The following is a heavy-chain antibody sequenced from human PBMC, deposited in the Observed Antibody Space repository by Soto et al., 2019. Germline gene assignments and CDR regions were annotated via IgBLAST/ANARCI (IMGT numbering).Heavy chain of an antibody. CDR1: GGSISSGGYS. V-gene: IGHV4-30-2*01. CDR2: IYHSGNT. J-gene: IGHJ4*02. CDR3: ARDGVGYGSGSFDY. Sequence: QLQLQESGSGLVKPSQTLSLTCAVAGGSISSGGYSWSWIRQPPGKGLEWIGYIYHSGNTYYNPSLKSRATISVDKSKNQCSLKLSSVTAADTAVYYCARDGVGYGSGSFDYWGQGTRVTVSS. D-gene: IGHD3-10*01.